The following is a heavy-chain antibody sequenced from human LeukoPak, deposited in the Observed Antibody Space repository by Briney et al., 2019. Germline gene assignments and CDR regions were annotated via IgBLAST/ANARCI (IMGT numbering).Heavy chain of an antibody. CDR2: ISGYNGNR. V-gene: IGHV1-18*01. D-gene: IGHD1-20*01. Sequence: ASVKGSCTASGYTFTTYGISWVRQAPGQGHEWMGWISGYNGNRNNAQRLQGRVTMTTDTSTSTAYMELRSLRSDDTAVYYCARDGRYNLNYADYWGQGTLVTVSS. CDR1: GYTFTTYG. J-gene: IGHJ4*02. CDR3: ARDGRYNLNYADY.